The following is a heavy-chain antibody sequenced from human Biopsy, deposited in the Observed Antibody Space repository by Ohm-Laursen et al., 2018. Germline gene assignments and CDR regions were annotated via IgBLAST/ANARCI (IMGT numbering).Heavy chain of an antibody. CDR2: IYYTGTT. CDR1: GASVSSGSFF. V-gene: IGHV4-61*01. CDR3: ARMPHFDY. D-gene: IGHD2-2*01. Sequence: TLSLTCSVSGASVSSGSFFWSWIRQPPGKGLEWIGFIYYTGTTSYNPSLKRRLSISLDTSKNQFSLRLRSVTAADTAVYYCARMPHFDYWGQGILVTVSS. J-gene: IGHJ4*02.